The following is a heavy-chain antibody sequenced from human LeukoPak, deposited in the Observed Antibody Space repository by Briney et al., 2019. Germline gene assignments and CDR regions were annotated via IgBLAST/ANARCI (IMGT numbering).Heavy chain of an antibody. V-gene: IGHV1-2*02. J-gene: IGHJ5*02. CDR3: ARGGELMGAVYHFDP. CDR2: MKPNSGGT. Sequence: ASVKVSFKSSGYTFTGYFIHWLRQAPGQGLEWMGWMKPNSGGTYYAPKFQGRVTMTRDTSISTAYVELSGLRSDDTALYYCARGGELMGAVYHFDPWGQGTLVTVSS. D-gene: IGHD1-26*01. CDR1: GYTFTGYF.